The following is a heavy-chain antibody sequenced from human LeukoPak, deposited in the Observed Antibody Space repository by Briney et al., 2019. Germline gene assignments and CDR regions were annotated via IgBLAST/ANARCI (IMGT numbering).Heavy chain of an antibody. CDR2: ISAYNGNT. CDR3: VRAPSLWSGYPNFDY. V-gene: IGHV1-18*01. Sequence: ASVKVSCKASGYTFTSYGISWVRQAPGQGLEWMGWISAYNGNTNYAQKLQGRVTMTTDTSTSTAYMELRSLRSDDTAVYYCVRAPSLWSGYPNFDYWGQGTLVTVSS. CDR1: GYTFTSYG. J-gene: IGHJ4*02. D-gene: IGHD3-3*01.